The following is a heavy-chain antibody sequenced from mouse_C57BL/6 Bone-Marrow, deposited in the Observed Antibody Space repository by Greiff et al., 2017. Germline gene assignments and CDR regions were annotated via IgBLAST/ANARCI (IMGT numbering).Heavy chain of an antibody. J-gene: IGHJ3*01. CDR3: ARSRSSLLPGWFAY. CDR1: GYTFTSYW. D-gene: IGHD1-2*01. CDR2: IDPNSGGT. V-gene: IGHV1-72*01. Sequence: QVQLKQPGAELVKPGASVKLSCKASGYTFTSYWMHWVKQRPGRGLEWIGRIDPNSGGTKYNEKFKSKATLTVDKPSSTAYMQLSSLTSEDSAVYYCARSRSSLLPGWFAYWGQGTLVTVSA.